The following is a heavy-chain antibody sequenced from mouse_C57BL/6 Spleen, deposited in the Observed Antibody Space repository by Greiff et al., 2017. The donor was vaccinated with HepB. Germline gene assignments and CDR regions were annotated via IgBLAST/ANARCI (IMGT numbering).Heavy chain of an antibody. V-gene: IGHV1-52*01. D-gene: IGHD2-3*01. Sequence: VQLQQPGAELVRPGSSVKLSCKASGYTFTSYWMHWVKQRPIQGLEWIGNIDPSDSETHYNQKFKDKATLTVDKSSSTAYMQLSSLTSEDSAVYYCARLGGGYYVKAMDYWGQGTSVTVSS. CDR2: IDPSDSET. J-gene: IGHJ4*01. CDR1: GYTFTSYW. CDR3: ARLGGGYYVKAMDY.